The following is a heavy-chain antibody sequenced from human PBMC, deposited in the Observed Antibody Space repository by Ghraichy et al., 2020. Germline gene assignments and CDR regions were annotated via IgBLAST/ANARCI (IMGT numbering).Heavy chain of an antibody. CDR2: INPDGSTS. Sequence: GESLNISCAASGFTSSEYLMHWVRQAPGKGLVWVSRINPDGSTSNYADSVKGRFTLSRDNAKSTLYLQLSSLTGEDTAVYYCARGFRFYGSGVDYWGQGALVTVSS. CDR1: GFTSSEYL. D-gene: IGHD3-10*01. CDR3: ARGFRFYGSGVDY. J-gene: IGHJ4*02. V-gene: IGHV3-74*01.